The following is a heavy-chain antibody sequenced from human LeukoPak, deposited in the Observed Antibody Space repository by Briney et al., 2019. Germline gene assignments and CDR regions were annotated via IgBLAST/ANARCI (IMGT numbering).Heavy chain of an antibody. CDR2: ISSSGSTI. J-gene: IGHJ4*02. CDR3: AREMQWELLFDY. D-gene: IGHD1-26*01. CDR1: GFTFSDYY. Sequence: GGSLRLSCAASGFTFSDYYLSWIRQAPRKGLDGVSYISSSGSTIFYADSVKGRFTISRDNAKNSLDLQMNSLRAEDTAVYYCAREMQWELLFDYWGQGTLVTVSS. V-gene: IGHV3-11*04.